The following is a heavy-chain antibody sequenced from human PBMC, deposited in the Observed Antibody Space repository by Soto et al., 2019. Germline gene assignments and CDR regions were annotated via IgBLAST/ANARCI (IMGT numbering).Heavy chain of an antibody. V-gene: IGHV4-4*01. CDR3: ASEVREFDP. CDR2: IYHSGST. J-gene: IGHJ5*02. CDR1: GGAISSSNL. Sequence: TLSLACAVSGGAISSSNLWSWVRQPPGKGLEWIGEIYHSGSTNYNPSLKSRVTISVDKAQNQFSLKLSAVTAADTAVYCCASEVREFDPWGQGTLVTVS.